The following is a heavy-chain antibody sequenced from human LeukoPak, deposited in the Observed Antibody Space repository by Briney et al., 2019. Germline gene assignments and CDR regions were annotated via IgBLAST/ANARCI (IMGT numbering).Heavy chain of an antibody. V-gene: IGHV3-30-3*01. CDR2: ISYDGSNK. CDR1: GFTFSSYA. CDR3: ARDDRITIFGAVTPGPNWFDP. Sequence: GGSLRLSCAASGFTFSSYAMHWVRQAPGKGLEWVAVISYDGSNKYYADSVKGRFTISRDNSKNTLYLQMNSLRAEDTAVYYCARDDRITIFGAVTPGPNWFDPWGQGTLVTVSS. J-gene: IGHJ5*02. D-gene: IGHD3-3*01.